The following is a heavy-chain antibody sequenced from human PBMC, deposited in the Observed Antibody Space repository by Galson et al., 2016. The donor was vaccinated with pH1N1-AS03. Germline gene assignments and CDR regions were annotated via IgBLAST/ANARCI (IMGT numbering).Heavy chain of an antibody. CDR1: GFSLATSGVG. V-gene: IGHV2-5*02. CDR3: TRSRYYNTNLYYFDY. D-gene: IGHD2/OR15-2a*01. J-gene: IGHJ4*02. Sequence: PALVKPTQTLTLTCAFSGFSLATSGVGVGWICQPPGKALEWLALIYWDDDKLYNPSLKSRLTVTKDTSKNLVVLTLTDMDPVDAATYFCTRSRYYNTNLYYFDYWGQGTLVTVSS. CDR2: IYWDDDK.